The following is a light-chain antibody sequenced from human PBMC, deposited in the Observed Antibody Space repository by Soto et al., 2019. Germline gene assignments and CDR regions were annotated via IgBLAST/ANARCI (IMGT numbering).Light chain of an antibody. Sequence: DIQSTQSPSSLAASVGGRVTITCRASQDSRGYLNWYQHKPGTATKLMIYVASNLQNGVPSRFSGSQSGTEFTLTISSLQSEDFAVYYCQQYNRWHPITFGQGTRLEI. CDR2: VAS. V-gene: IGKV1-39*01. CDR3: QQYNRWHPIT. CDR1: QDSRGY. J-gene: IGKJ5*01.